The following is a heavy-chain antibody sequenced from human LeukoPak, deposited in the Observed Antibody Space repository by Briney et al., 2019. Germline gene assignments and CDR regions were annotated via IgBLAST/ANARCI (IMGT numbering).Heavy chain of an antibody. CDR3: ARTYTVTKEEINYYYGMDV. V-gene: IGHV2-70*01. Sequence: SGPALVKPTQTLTLTCTFSGFSLSTSGMCVSWIRQPPGKALEWLALIDWDDDKYYSTSLKTRLTISKDTSKNQVVLTMTNMDPVDTATYYCARTYTVTKEEINYYYGMDVWGKGTTVTVFS. CDR2: IDWDDDK. J-gene: IGHJ6*04. D-gene: IGHD4-17*01. CDR1: GFSLSTSGMC.